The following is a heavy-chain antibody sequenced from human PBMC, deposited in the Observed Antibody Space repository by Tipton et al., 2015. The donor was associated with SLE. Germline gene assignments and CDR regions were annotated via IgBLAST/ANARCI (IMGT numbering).Heavy chain of an antibody. V-gene: IGHV4-59*01. CDR2: IYYSGST. CDR1: GGSFSGYY. J-gene: IGHJ6*03. Sequence: LRLSCAVYGGSFSGYYWSWIRQPPGKGLEWIGYIYYSGSTNYNPSLKSRVTISVDTSKNQFSLKLSSVTAADTAVYYCARERYYGSGSLGSNYYYMDVWGKGTTVTVSS. D-gene: IGHD3-10*01. CDR3: ARERYYGSGSLGSNYYYMDV.